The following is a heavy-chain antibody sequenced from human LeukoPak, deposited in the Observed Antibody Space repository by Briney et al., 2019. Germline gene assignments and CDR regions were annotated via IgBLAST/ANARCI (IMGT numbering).Heavy chain of an antibody. CDR3: ARHTRSNEYSYGFDAFDI. Sequence: SETLSLTCTVSGDSVSSSIYYWGWIRQPPGKGLEWIATLYYSGSNYYNPSLKSQVTISVDTSKNQFSLNLSSVTAADTAVYYCARHTRSNEYSYGFDAFDIWGQGTRVTVFS. J-gene: IGHJ3*02. D-gene: IGHD5-18*01. CDR2: LYYSGSN. CDR1: GDSVSSSIYY. V-gene: IGHV4-39*01.